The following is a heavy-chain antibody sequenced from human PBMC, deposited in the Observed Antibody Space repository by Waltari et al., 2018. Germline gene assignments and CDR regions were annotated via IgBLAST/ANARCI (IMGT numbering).Heavy chain of an antibody. CDR3: ARSVFGVVIPFDY. CDR2: IYYSGST. Sequence: QVQLQESGPGLVKPSETLSLTCTVSGGSISSYYWSWIRQPPGKGLEWIGYIYYSGSTNYNPSLKSRVTISVDTSKNQFSLKLSSVTAADTAVYYCARSVFGVVIPFDYWGQETLVTVSS. V-gene: IGHV4-59*01. CDR1: GGSISSYY. J-gene: IGHJ4*02. D-gene: IGHD3-3*01.